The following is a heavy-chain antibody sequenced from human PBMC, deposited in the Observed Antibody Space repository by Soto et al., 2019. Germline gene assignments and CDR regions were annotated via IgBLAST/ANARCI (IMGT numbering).Heavy chain of an antibody. Sequence: SSETLSLTCTVSGGSISSSSYYWGWIRQPPGKGLEWIGSIYYSGSTYYNPSLKSRVTISVDTSKNQFSLKLSSVTAADTAVYYCATFYYYDSSGYYPDYYGMDVWGQGTTVTVSS. CDR2: IYYSGST. CDR1: GGSISSSSYY. D-gene: IGHD3-22*01. V-gene: IGHV4-39*01. CDR3: ATFYYYDSSGYYPDYYGMDV. J-gene: IGHJ6*02.